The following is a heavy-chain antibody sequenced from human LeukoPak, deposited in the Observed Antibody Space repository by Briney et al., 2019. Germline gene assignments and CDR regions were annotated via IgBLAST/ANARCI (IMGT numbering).Heavy chain of an antibody. CDR3: ASLRDWPRYFDL. D-gene: IGHD3/OR15-3a*01. V-gene: IGHV4-39*01. CDR2: IYYSGST. J-gene: IGHJ2*01. CDR1: GGSISSSSYY. Sequence: SETLSLTCTVSGGSISSSSYYWGWIRQPPGKGLEWIGSIYYSGSTYYNPSLKSRVTISVDTSKNQFSLNLSSVTAADTAVYYCASLRDWPRYFDLWGRGTLVTVSS.